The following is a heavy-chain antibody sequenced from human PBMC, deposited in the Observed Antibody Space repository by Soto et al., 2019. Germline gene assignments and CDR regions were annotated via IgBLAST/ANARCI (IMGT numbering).Heavy chain of an antibody. Sequence: SETLSLTCAVYGGSFSGYYWSWIRQPPGKGLEWIGENNHSGSTNYNPSLKSRVTISVDTSKNQFSLKLSSVTAADTAVYYCARGRSYYGSGSYSGDDYWGQVTLVT. D-gene: IGHD3-10*01. CDR3: ARGRSYYGSGSYSGDDY. V-gene: IGHV4-34*01. CDR2: NNHSGST. CDR1: GGSFSGYY. J-gene: IGHJ4*02.